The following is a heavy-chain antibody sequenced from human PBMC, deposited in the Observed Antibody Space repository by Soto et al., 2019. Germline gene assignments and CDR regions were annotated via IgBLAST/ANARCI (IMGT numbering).Heavy chain of an antibody. V-gene: IGHV3-23*01. CDR1: GFTFSCYA. CDR2: ISGSGGST. Sequence: PGGSLRLSCAASGFTFSCYAMSWVRQAPGKGLEWVSAISGSGGSTYYADSVKGRFTISRDNSKNTLYLQMNSLRAEDTAVYYCAKLDYDSSGPSPVDYWGQGTLVTVSS. CDR3: AKLDYDSSGPSPVDY. D-gene: IGHD3-22*01. J-gene: IGHJ4*02.